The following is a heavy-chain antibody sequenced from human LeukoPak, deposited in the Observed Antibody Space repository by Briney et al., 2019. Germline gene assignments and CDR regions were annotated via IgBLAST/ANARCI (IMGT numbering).Heavy chain of an antibody. CDR3: AREFTVVGGVVNAFDI. V-gene: IGHV6-1*01. Sequence: SETLSLTCAISGDSVSSYSATWNWIRQSPSRGLEWLGRTSYRSKWYRDYAVSVKSRITVNPDTSKNQFSLQLNSVTPEDTAVYYCAREFTVVGGVVNAFDIWGRGTMVPVSS. CDR2: TSYRSKWYR. J-gene: IGHJ3*02. D-gene: IGHD3-10*01. CDR1: GDSVSSYSAT.